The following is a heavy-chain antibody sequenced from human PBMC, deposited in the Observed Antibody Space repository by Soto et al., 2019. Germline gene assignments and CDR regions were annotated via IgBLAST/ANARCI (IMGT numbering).Heavy chain of an antibody. CDR2: ISAYNGNT. CDR3: AKDPIYQAARPNWFNP. D-gene: IGHD6-6*01. Sequence: ASVKVSCKASGYTFTSYGISWVRQAPGQGLEWMGWISAYNGNTNYAQKLQGRVTMTTDTSTSTAYMELRSLRSDDTAVYYCAKDPIYQAARPNWFNPWGQETLFTVS. V-gene: IGHV1-18*01. CDR1: GYTFTSYG. J-gene: IGHJ5*02.